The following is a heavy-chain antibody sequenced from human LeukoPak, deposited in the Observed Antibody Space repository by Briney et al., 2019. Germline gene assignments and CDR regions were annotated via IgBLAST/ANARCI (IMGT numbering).Heavy chain of an antibody. J-gene: IGHJ4*02. CDR2: IWYDGSNK. Sequence: RSLRLSCAASGFTFSSYDMHGVRQAPRKGLEWVALIWYDGSNKYYADSVKGRFTISRDNSRNTLYVQMNSLRAEDTAVYYCARDRSGTFDYWGQGTLVTVSS. D-gene: IGHD2-15*01. CDR3: ARDRSGTFDY. CDR1: GFTFSSYD. V-gene: IGHV3-33*01.